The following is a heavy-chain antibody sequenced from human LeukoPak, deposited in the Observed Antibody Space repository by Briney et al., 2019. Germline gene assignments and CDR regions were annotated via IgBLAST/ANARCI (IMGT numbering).Heavy chain of an antibody. CDR3: ARGMRYSGSGNIMDV. J-gene: IGHJ6*02. V-gene: IGHV4-34*01. CDR2: INHSGST. D-gene: IGHD3-10*01. CDR1: GGSFSGYY. Sequence: SETLSLTCAVYGGSFSGYYWSWIRQPPGKGLEWIGEINHSGSTNYNPSLKSRVTISVDTSKNPFSLKLSSVTAADTAVYYCARGMRYSGSGNIMDVWGQGTTVTVSS.